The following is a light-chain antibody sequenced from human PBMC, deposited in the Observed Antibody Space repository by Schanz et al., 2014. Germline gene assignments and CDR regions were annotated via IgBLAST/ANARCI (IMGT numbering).Light chain of an antibody. CDR2: GTS. CDR1: QSVHRNY. J-gene: IGKJ3*01. Sequence: EIVLTQSPGTLSLSPGERATLSCRASQSVHRNYLAWHQQKPGQAPRLLIYGTSIRATGIPDRFSGSGSGTDFTLTISRLEPEDFAVYYCQQHGSSVTFGPGTKVDI. V-gene: IGKV3-20*01. CDR3: QQHGSSVT.